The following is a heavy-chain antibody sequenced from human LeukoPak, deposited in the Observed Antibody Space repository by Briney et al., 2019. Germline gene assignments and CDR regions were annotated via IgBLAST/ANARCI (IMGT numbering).Heavy chain of an antibody. CDR2: ISAYNGNT. J-gene: IGHJ6*03. CDR3: ARSITMVRGGHHYYYYSYMDV. Sequence: ASVKVSCKASGYTFTSYGISWVRQAPGQGLEWMGWISAYNGNTNYAQKLQGRVTKTTDTSTSTAYMELRSLRSDDTAVYYCARSITMVRGGHHYYYYSYMDVWGKGTTVTVSS. CDR1: GYTFTSYG. D-gene: IGHD3-10*01. V-gene: IGHV1-18*01.